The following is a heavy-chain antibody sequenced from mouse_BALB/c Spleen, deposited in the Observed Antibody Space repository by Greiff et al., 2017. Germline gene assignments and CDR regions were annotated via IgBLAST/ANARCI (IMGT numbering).Heavy chain of an antibody. CDR1: GFSLSSYG. V-gene: IGHV2-9*02. Sequence: VKLVESGPGLVAPSQSLSITCTVSGFSLSSYGVHWVRQPPGKGLEWLGVIWAGGSTNYNSALMSRLSISKDNSKRQVFLKMNSLQIDDTAMYYCARDPDQARRYGMDYWGQGTSVTVSS. CDR2: IWAGGST. J-gene: IGHJ4*01. D-gene: IGHD3-2*02. CDR3: ARDPDQARRYGMDY.